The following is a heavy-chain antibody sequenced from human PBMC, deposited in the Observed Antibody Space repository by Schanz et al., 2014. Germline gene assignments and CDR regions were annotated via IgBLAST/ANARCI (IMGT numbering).Heavy chain of an antibody. Sequence: EVQLLESGGGLVQPGGSLRLSCASSGFSFTTYAMSWVRQAPGKGLEWVSSISSGGDSTYYADSVKGRFTISRDNSRDTVYLQMNSLRADDTAMYYCARWFLIRGVILDSWGQGTLVTVSS. CDR2: ISSGGDST. V-gene: IGHV3-23*01. CDR1: GFSFTTYA. D-gene: IGHD3-10*01. J-gene: IGHJ4*02. CDR3: ARWFLIRGVILDS.